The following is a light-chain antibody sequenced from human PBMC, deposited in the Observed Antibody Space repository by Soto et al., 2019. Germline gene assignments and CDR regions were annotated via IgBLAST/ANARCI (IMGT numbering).Light chain of an antibody. CDR3: AAWDDSLNGPG. CDR2: SNN. V-gene: IGLV1-44*01. J-gene: IGLJ3*02. CDR1: SSNIGSNT. Sequence: QSVLTQPTSASGTPGQRVTISCSGSSSNIGSNTVNWYQQLPGTAPKLLIYSNNQRPSGVPDRFSGSKSGTSASLAISGLQSEDEADYYCAAWDDSLNGPGFGGGTQLTVL.